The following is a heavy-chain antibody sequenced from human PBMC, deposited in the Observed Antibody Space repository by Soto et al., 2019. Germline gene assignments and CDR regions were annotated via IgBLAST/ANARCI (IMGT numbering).Heavy chain of an antibody. Sequence: DVQLVESGGGLVQPGGSLRLSCVASGFTFSRYSMNWVRQAPGKGLEWVSYISSDSTTIYYADSLKGRFTVSRDNAKDSLNLQMNSLRDEDTAVYYCAREEAYIWGSYEFEYRGQGTLVTVSS. CDR3: AREEAYIWGSYEFEY. V-gene: IGHV3-48*02. CDR2: ISSDSTTI. D-gene: IGHD3-16*01. CDR1: GFTFSRYS. J-gene: IGHJ4*02.